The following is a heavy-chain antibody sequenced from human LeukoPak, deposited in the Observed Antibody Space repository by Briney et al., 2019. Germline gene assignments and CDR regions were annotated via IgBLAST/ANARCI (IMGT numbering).Heavy chain of an antibody. V-gene: IGHV4-59*08. CDR3: ARGFGESEYYYYGMDV. Sequence: PSETLSLTCTVSGGSITGYYWNWIRQPPGKGLEWTGYIYYSGGTYYNPSLESRVTISVDTSKSQFSLKLGSVTAADTAVYYCARGFGESEYYYYGMDVWGQGTTVTVSS. CDR1: GGSITGYY. D-gene: IGHD3-10*01. CDR2: IYYSGGT. J-gene: IGHJ6*02.